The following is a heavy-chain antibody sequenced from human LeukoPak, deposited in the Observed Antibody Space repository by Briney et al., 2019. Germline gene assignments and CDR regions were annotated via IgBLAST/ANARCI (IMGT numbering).Heavy chain of an antibody. CDR1: GFTFDDYA. D-gene: IGHD2-2*01. CDR2: ISWNSGSI. J-gene: IGHJ4*02. V-gene: IGHV3-9*01. Sequence: GRSLRHSCAASGFTFDDYAMHWVRQAPGKGLEWVPGISWNSGSIGYADSVKGRFTISRDNAKNSLYLQMNSLRAEDTALYYCAKAHCSSTSCHFDYWGQGTLVTVSS. CDR3: AKAHCSSTSCHFDY.